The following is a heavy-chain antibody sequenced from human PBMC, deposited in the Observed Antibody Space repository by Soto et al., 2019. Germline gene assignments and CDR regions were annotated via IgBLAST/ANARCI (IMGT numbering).Heavy chain of an antibody. D-gene: IGHD3-10*01. V-gene: IGHV4-59*01. Sequence: ETLSLTCTVSGGSSSIYYWSWIRQPPGKVLDLIGYIYYSGITNYXXSLKSRVXXSLDTSKNQFXLKLSXVTAADTAVXDCARDYGAGSSDAFDIWRQGTMVTVS. CDR2: IYYSGIT. CDR1: GGSSSIYY. CDR3: ARDYGAGSSDAFDI. J-gene: IGHJ3*02.